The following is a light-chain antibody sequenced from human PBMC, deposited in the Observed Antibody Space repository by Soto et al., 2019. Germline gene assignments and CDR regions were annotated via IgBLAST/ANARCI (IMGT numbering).Light chain of an antibody. CDR1: QSVSSN. J-gene: IGKJ2*01. V-gene: IGKV3-15*01. Sequence: EIVMTQSPATLSVSPGERATLSCRASQSVSSNLAWYQQKPGQAPRLFIYGASTRATGIPARFSGSGSGTEFTLTISSLQSEDFAVYYCQQYNNWPPGHTFGQGTKLEIK. CDR3: QQYNNWPPGHT. CDR2: GAS.